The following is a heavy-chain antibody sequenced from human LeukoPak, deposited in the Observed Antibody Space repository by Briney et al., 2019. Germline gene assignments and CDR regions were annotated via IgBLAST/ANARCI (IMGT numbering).Heavy chain of an antibody. CDR1: GGSISSYY. J-gene: IGHJ4*02. Sequence: SETLSLTCAVYGGSISSYYWSRIRQPPGKGLEWIGYIYYSGSTNYNPSLKSRVTISVDTSKNQFSLKLSSVTAADTAVYYCARAQRAAGLFDYWGQGTLVTVSS. CDR2: IYYSGST. CDR3: ARAQRAAGLFDY. V-gene: IGHV4-59*01. D-gene: IGHD6-13*01.